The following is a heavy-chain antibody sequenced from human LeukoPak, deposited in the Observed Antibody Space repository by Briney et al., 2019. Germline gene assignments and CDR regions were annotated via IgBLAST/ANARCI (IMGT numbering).Heavy chain of an antibody. Sequence: GGSLRLSCAVSGFAFGSEAMSWVRQSPARGLEWVASISPGGGTTYYADYVKGRFTISRDNSKNSLFVQMNSLRAEDTAVYYCARMTTTLSGAFDIWGQGTMVTVSS. V-gene: IGHV3-23*01. J-gene: IGHJ3*02. CDR3: ARMTTTLSGAFDI. CDR2: ISPGGGTT. D-gene: IGHD4-11*01. CDR1: GFAFGSEA.